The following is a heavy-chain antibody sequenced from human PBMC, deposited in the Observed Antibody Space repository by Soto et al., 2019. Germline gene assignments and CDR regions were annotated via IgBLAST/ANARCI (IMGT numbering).Heavy chain of an antibody. Sequence: PSETLSLTCTVSGGSVSSGGYYWTWIRQPPGKGLEWIGYVYYNGATNYNPSLMGRAAISVDTSTNQFSLRLSSVTAADTAVYYCARAHSIVAIFGRYYFDYWGQGTVVTVSS. V-gene: IGHV4-61*08. CDR1: GGSVSSGGYY. CDR3: ARAHSIVAIFGRYYFDY. D-gene: IGHD3-3*01. CDR2: VYYNGAT. J-gene: IGHJ4*02.